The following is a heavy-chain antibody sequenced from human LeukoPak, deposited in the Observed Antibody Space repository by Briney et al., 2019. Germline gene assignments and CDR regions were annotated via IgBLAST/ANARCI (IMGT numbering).Heavy chain of an antibody. V-gene: IGHV3-21*06. D-gene: IGHD5-18*01. CDR1: VFTFSSYS. Sequence: GGSLRLSCAASVFTFSSYSMNWVRQATGKGLEWVSSISSSSSYIYYADSVKGRFTISRDNAKNSLFLQMNSLRAEDTAVYYCARGLGSYAYSDAFDIWGQGTMVTVSS. J-gene: IGHJ3*02. CDR3: ARGLGSYAYSDAFDI. CDR2: ISSSSSYI.